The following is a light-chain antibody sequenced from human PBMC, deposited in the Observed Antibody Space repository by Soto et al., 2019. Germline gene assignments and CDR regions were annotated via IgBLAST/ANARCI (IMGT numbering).Light chain of an antibody. Sequence: SYELTQPSSVSVSPGQTARITCSGDVLTKKYARWFQQKPGQAPVLVIYMDSERPSGIPERFSGSSSGTTVTLTISGAQVEDEADYYCYSAADNNLVFGGGTKLTVL. V-gene: IGLV3-27*01. CDR3: YSAADNNLV. CDR2: MDS. CDR1: VLTKKY. J-gene: IGLJ2*01.